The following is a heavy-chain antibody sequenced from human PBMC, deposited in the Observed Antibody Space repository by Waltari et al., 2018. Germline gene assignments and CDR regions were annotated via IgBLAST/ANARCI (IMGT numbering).Heavy chain of an antibody. CDR2: IEHIGHP. D-gene: IGHD6-13*01. CDR3: VRRGPYLSTWEKLNWFHP. J-gene: IGHJ5*02. CDR1: GGSFTVPF. V-gene: IGHV4-34*01. Sequence: QVQLHQWGAGLLKPSETLSLTCSVSGGSFTVPFWTWIRQAPGGGLEWIGEIEHIGHPNFNPSIQNRVTRSVATTKKQFSRTRRSVTATVTGVYYCVRRGPYLSTWEKLNWFHPWGHGTLVTVSS.